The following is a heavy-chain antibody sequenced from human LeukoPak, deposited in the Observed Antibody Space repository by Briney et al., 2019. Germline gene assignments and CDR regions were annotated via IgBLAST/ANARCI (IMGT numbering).Heavy chain of an antibody. CDR1: GGTFSSYA. D-gene: IGHD3-10*01. V-gene: IGHV1-8*02. CDR3: ARGRFYGSGTHY. J-gene: IGHJ4*02. Sequence: ASVKVSCKASGGTFSSYAISWVRQAPGQGLEWMGWMNPNSGNTGYAQKFQGRVTMTRNTSISTAYMELSSLRSEDTAVYYCARGRFYGSGTHYWGQGTLVTVSS. CDR2: MNPNSGNT.